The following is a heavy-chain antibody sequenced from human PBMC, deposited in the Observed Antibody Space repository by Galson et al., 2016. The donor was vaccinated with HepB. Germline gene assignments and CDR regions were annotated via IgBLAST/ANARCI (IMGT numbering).Heavy chain of an antibody. V-gene: IGHV1-2*02. CDR2: ISPDTGGA. D-gene: IGHD1-26*01. J-gene: IGHJ4*02. CDR1: GFMFTDYY. Sequence: SVKVSCKASGFMFTDYYIHWVRQAPGQGLEWIGWISPDTGGANFAQRFKDRVIMTRGTSISSVYMELTRLESDDTAFYYCARDKGRGGASFDYWGQGTLVTVSS. CDR3: ARDKGRGGASFDY.